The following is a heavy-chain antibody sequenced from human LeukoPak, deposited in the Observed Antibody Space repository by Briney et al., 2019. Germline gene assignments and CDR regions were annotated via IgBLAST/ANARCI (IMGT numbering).Heavy chain of an antibody. CDR2: INPKGAST. V-gene: IGHV1-46*01. D-gene: IGHD4-23*01. CDR1: GYIFTSYY. CDR3: ARDYYGGPT. Sequence: ASVKVSCKASGYIFTSYYIHWVRRAPGQGLEWMEIINPKGASTSYAQKFQGRVTMTRDTSTSTVYMELSSLRSEDTAVYYCARDYYGGPTWGQGTLVTVSS. J-gene: IGHJ5*02.